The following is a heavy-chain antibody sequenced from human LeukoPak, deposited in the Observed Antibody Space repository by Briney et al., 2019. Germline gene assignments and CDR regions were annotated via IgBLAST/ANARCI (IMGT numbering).Heavy chain of an antibody. J-gene: IGHJ5*02. CDR2: IIPIFGTA. CDR3: ALDKSSTTSRFDP. D-gene: IGHD2-2*01. Sequence: SVKVSCKASGGTFSSYAISWVRQAPGQGLEWMGGIIPIFGTANYAQKFQGRVTITTDESTSTAYMELSSLRSEDAAVYYCALDKSSTTSRFDPWGQGTLVTVSS. CDR1: GGTFSSYA. V-gene: IGHV1-69*05.